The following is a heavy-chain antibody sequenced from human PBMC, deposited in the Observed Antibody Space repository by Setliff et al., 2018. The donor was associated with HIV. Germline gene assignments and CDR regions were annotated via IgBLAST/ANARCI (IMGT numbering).Heavy chain of an antibody. V-gene: IGHV4-38-2*01. D-gene: IGHD2-21*01. J-gene: IGHJ4*02. CDR1: GYSISSDYY. CDR2: VYYDAST. Sequence: SETLSLTCVVSGYSISSDYYWGWIRQPPGKGLEWIGTVYYDASTIYTPSLKSRITMSVDTSKNQFSLKLTSMTAADTALYYCARGKRFRFPFDSWGQGGLVTVSS. CDR3: ARGKRFRFPFDS.